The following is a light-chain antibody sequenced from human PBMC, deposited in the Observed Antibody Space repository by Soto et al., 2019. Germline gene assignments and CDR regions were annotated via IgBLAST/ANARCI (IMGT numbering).Light chain of an antibody. Sequence: DIHMTQSPSTLSGSVIDIVTITCRASQTISSWLAWYQQKPGKAPKLLIYKASTLKSGVPSRFSGSGSGTEFTLTISSLQPDDFATYYCQHYNSYSEAFGQGTKVDTK. CDR3: QHYNSYSEA. V-gene: IGKV1-5*03. J-gene: IGKJ1*01. CDR2: KAS. CDR1: QTISSW.